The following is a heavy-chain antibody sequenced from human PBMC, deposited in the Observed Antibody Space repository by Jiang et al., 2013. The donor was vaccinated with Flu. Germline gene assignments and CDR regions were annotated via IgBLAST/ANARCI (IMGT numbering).Heavy chain of an antibody. D-gene: IGHD3-10*01. CDR3: ARDSGGAMNYYYYGMDV. J-gene: IGHJ6*02. CDR2: IYYSGST. CDR1: GGSISSYY. Sequence: YGSGLVKPSETPSLTCTVSGGSISSYYWSWIRQPPGKGLEWIGYIYYSGSTNYNPSLKSRVTISVDTSKNQFSLKLSSVTAADTAVYYCARDSGGAMNYYYYGMDVWGQGTTVTVSS. V-gene: IGHV4-59*01.